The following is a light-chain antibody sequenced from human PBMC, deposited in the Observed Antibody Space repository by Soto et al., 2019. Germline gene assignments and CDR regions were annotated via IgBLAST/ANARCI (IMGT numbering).Light chain of an antibody. V-gene: IGKV2-28*01. CDR1: QSLLHSNGYNY. CDR3: MQALETPFT. J-gene: IGKJ5*01. Sequence: DIVMTQSPLSLPVTPGEPASISCRSSQSLLHSNGYNYFDWYLQKPGQSPQLLIYWGSNRASGVPDRFRGSGSGTVFILKISRVEAEDVGVYYCMQALETPFTFGQGTRLEI. CDR2: WGS.